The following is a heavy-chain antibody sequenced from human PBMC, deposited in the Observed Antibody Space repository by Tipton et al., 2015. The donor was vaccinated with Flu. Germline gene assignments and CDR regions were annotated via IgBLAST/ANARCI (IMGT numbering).Heavy chain of an antibody. CDR2: INHSGTT. Sequence: TLSLTCDIYGGSFSAYYWSWIRQPPGKGLEWVGEINHSGTTNYNPSLTSRVIISADTSKKQFYLTLTSVTAADTAVYYCARGRQEGEANRYFDYWGQGTLVTVSS. D-gene: IGHD3-16*01. J-gene: IGHJ4*02. CDR1: GGSFSAYY. V-gene: IGHV4-34*01. CDR3: ARGRQEGEANRYFDY.